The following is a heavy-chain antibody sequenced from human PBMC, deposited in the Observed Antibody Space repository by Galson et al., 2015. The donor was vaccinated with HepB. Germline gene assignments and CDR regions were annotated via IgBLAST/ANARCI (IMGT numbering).Heavy chain of an antibody. CDR1: GLTVSSNS. Sequence: SLRLSCAASGLTVSSNSMSWVRQAPGKGLEWVSVIYSDDSTYYADSVKGRFTISRDNSKNTLYLQMNSLRAEDTAVYYCAREAWAVYTDYYGMDVWGQGTTVAVSS. D-gene: IGHD2-8*01. J-gene: IGHJ6*02. V-gene: IGHV3-66*01. CDR2: IYSDDST. CDR3: AREAWAVYTDYYGMDV.